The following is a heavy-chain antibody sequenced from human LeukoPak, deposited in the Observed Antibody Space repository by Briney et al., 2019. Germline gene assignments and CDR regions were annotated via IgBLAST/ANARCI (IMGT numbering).Heavy chain of an antibody. CDR3: ARANGRRYSSSWYDY. V-gene: IGHV4-34*01. D-gene: IGHD6-13*01. Sequence: SETLSLTCAVYGGAFSGYYWSWIRQPPGKGLEWTGEINHSGSTTYNPSLRRRVTISVDTSKNQFSLKLSSVTAADTAVYYGARANGRRYSSSWYDYWGQGTLVTVSS. CDR2: INHSGST. CDR1: GGAFSGYY. J-gene: IGHJ4*02.